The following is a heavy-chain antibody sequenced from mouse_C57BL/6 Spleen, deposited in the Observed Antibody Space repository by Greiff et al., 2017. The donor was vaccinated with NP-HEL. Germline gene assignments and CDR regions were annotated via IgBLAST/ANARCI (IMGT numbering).Heavy chain of an antibody. Sequence: VKLMESGPGLVAPSQSLSITCTVSGFSLTSYAISWVRQPPGKGLEWLGVIWTGGGTNYNSALKSRLSISKDNSKSQVFLKMNSLQTDDTARYYCARNWGDYDYDEVFDYWGQGTTLTVSS. D-gene: IGHD2-4*01. J-gene: IGHJ2*01. CDR2: IWTGGGT. CDR3: ARNWGDYDYDEVFDY. CDR1: GFSLTSYA. V-gene: IGHV2-9-1*01.